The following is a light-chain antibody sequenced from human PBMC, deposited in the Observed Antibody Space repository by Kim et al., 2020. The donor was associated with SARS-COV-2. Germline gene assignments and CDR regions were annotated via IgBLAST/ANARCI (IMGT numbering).Light chain of an antibody. Sequence: ASGGDRVTITCRASQDISSYLAWYQQKPGEAPKLLIYTASTLQSGVPSRFSGRGSGKDFTLTISSLQPEDFATYYCQQLGSSPPWTFGQGTKVEI. V-gene: IGKV1-9*01. CDR2: TAS. J-gene: IGKJ1*01. CDR1: QDISSY. CDR3: QQLGSSPPWT.